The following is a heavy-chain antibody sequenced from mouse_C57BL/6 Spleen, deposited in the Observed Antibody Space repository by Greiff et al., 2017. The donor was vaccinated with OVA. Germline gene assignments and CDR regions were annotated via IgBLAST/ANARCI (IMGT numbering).Heavy chain of an antibody. D-gene: IGHD1-1*01. V-gene: IGHV1-42*01. Sequence: DVKLQESGPELVKPGASVKISCTASGYSFTGYYMNWVKQSPAKSLEWIGEINPSTGGTTYNQTFKAKATLTVDKSSSTAYMQLKSLTSEDSAVYYCARYYYGSRFDGWGQGTTVTVSS. CDR2: INPSTGGT. CDR1: GYSFTGYY. J-gene: IGHJ2*01. CDR3: ARYYYGSRFDG.